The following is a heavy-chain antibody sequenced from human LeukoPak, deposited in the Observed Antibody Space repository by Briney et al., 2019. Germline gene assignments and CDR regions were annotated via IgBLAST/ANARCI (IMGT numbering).Heavy chain of an antibody. J-gene: IGHJ3*02. CDR3: ARWVAVAGTRAFDI. CDR1: GGSISSSSYY. CDR2: IYYSGST. V-gene: IGHV4-39*07. D-gene: IGHD6-19*01. Sequence: SETLSLTCTVSGGSISSSSYYWGWIRQPPGKGLEWIGSIYYSGSTYYNPSLKSRVTILVDTSKNQFSLKLSSVTAADTAVYYCARWVAVAGTRAFDIWGQGTMVTVSS.